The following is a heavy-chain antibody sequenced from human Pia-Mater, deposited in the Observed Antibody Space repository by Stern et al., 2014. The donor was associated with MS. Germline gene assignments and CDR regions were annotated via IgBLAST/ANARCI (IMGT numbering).Heavy chain of an antibody. CDR3: ARGRGGNYRYYFDY. V-gene: IGHV3-21*01. Sequence: AQLVESGGGLVKPGGSLRVSCAASGFTFSSYSMNWVRQAPGKGLEWVASISSGGSNKYYADSLKGRFTIHRDNAKKSPYLEVHSLRAEDTAVYYCARGRGGNYRYYFDYWGQGTLVTVSS. J-gene: IGHJ4*02. CDR2: ISSGGSNK. D-gene: IGHD4-23*01. CDR1: GFTFSSYS.